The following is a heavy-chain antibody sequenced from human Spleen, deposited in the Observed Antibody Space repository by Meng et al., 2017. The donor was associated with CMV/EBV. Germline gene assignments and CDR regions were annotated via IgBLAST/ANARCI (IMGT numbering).Heavy chain of an antibody. Sequence: GGSLRLSCAASGFTFSSYSMNWVRQAPGKGLEWVSSITSSGGYVYYADSVKGRFTISRDNAKNSLYLQMISLRAEDTAVYYCARDLLEGATIYWGQGTLVTVSS. J-gene: IGHJ4*02. V-gene: IGHV3-21*06. D-gene: IGHD1-26*01. CDR3: ARDLLEGATIY. CDR2: ITSSGGYV. CDR1: GFTFSSYS.